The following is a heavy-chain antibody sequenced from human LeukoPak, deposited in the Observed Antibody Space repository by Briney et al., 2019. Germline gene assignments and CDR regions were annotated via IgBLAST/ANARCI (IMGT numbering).Heavy chain of an antibody. CDR2: INPNSGNT. D-gene: IGHD3-3*01. J-gene: IGHJ4*02. CDR1: GYTFTSYD. Sequence: GASVKVSCKASGYTFTSYDINWVRQATGQWLEWMGWINPNSGNTGYAQKFQGRVTMTRNTSISTAYMELSSLRSEDTAVYYCAKSLRVLRFLEWLLYFDYWGQGTLVTVSS. CDR3: AKSLRVLRFLEWLLYFDY. V-gene: IGHV1-8*01.